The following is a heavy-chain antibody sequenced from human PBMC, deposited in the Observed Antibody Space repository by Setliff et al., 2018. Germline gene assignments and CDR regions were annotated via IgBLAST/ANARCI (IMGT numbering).Heavy chain of an antibody. J-gene: IGHJ4*02. D-gene: IGHD6-6*01. Sequence: PGGSLRLSCVASGFTFSSYWMTWVRQVPRKGLEYVASIKHDGSEKYYVDSVRGRFTISRDNAKNSLYLQMDSLSDEDTAVYYCARWRSSSPDDFWGQRTLVTVSS. CDR1: GFTFSSYW. V-gene: IGHV3-7*01. CDR2: IKHDGSEK. CDR3: ARWRSSSPDDF.